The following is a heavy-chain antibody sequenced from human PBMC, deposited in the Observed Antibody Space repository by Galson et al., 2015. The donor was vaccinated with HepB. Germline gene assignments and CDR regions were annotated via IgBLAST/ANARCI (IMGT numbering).Heavy chain of an antibody. V-gene: IGHV3-48*01. D-gene: IGHD4-23*01. Sequence: SLRLSCAASGFTFSSYNMNWVRQAPGRGLEWVSHISSSGNTKYYADSVKGRFTISRDNAKNSLYLQMNSLRAEDTAVYYCARGRNSEDYWGQGTLVTVSS. J-gene: IGHJ4*02. CDR2: ISSSGNTK. CDR3: ARGRNSEDY. CDR1: GFTFSSYN.